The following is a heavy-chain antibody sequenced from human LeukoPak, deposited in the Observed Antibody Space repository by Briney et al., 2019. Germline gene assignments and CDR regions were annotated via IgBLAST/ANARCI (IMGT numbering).Heavy chain of an antibody. D-gene: IGHD1-26*01. V-gene: IGHV4-4*02. CDR2: SYHSGST. CDR1: GGSISSINW. CDR3: ARIVGATTSRVGEFDY. Sequence: SETLSLTYAVSGGSISSINWWSWVGQPPGKGLEWIGESYHSGSTNYNPSLKSRVTISVDKSKNQFSLKLSSVTAADTAVYYCARIVGATTSRVGEFDYCCQGTLITVSS. J-gene: IGHJ4*02.